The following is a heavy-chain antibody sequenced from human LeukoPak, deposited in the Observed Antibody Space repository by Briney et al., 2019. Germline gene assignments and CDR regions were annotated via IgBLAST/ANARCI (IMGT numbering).Heavy chain of an antibody. J-gene: IGHJ4*02. CDR1: GFTFSNYW. CDR3: ARDRGLVQDY. Sequence: GGSLRLSCAASGFTFSNYWMIWVRQAPGKGLEWVGNIKEDGSEKRYADSVRGRFSISRDNAKNTLYLQMNSLRGEDTAVYYCARDRGLVQDYWGQGTLVTVSS. V-gene: IGHV3-7*01. CDR2: IKEDGSEK. D-gene: IGHD6-19*01.